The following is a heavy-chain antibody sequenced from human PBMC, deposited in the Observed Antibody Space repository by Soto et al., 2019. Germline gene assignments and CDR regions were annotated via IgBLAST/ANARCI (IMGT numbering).Heavy chain of an antibody. J-gene: IGHJ4*02. CDR3: ARYSSRHQWLDS. CDR2: ITYTGTT. D-gene: IGHD6-13*01. Sequence: SETLSLTCAVYGGPSGRSFRADYWAWVRQPPGKGLEWIGDITYTGTTKYNPSLKGRGFISVDSSKKQVSLNLNSVTAADTAVYYCARYSSRHQWLDSWGQGTLVT. V-gene: IGHV4-34*01. CDR1: GGPSGRSFRADY.